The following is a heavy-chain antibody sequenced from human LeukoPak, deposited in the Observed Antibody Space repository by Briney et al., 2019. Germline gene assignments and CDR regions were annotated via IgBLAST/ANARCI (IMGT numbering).Heavy chain of an antibody. CDR3: ARVEDHDYGDYYFDY. D-gene: IGHD4-17*01. Sequence: GGSLRLSCAASGFTFSNYGMSWVRQAPGKGLEWVANIKQDGSEKYYVDSVKGRFTISRDNAKNSLYLQMNSLRAEDTAVYYCARVEDHDYGDYYFDYWGQGTLVTVSS. CDR2: IKQDGSEK. J-gene: IGHJ4*02. CDR1: GFTFSNYG. V-gene: IGHV3-7*01.